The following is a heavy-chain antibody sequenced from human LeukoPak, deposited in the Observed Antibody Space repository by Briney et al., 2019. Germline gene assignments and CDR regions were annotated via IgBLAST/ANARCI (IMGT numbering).Heavy chain of an antibody. CDR2: IYYSGST. V-gene: IGHV4-30-4*01. CDR1: GGSISSGDYY. CDR3: ARAPITMVRGVTEN. D-gene: IGHD3-10*01. Sequence: PSETLSLTCTVSGGSISSGDYYWSWIRQPPGKGLEWIGYIYYSGSTYYNPSLKSRVTISVDTSKNQFSLKLSSVTAADTAVYYCARAPITMVRGVTENWGQGTLVTVSS. J-gene: IGHJ4*02.